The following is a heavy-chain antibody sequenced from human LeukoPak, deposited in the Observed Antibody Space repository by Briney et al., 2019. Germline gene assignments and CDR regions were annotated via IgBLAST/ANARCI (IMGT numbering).Heavy chain of an antibody. D-gene: IGHD3-22*01. V-gene: IGHV5-51*01. CDR3: ARRASGYYFDY. CDR2: IYPGDSDT. CDR1: GYNFTNYW. J-gene: IGHJ4*02. Sequence: GESLQISCQGSGYNFTNYWIAWVRPKPGKGLEWMGIIYPGDSDTKYSPSFQGQVAISTDKSISTAYLQWSSLKASDTAMYYCARRASGYYFDYWGQGTLVTVSS.